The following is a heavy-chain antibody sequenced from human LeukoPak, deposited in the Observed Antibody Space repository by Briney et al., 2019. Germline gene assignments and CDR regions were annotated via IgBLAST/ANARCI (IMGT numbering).Heavy chain of an antibody. CDR2: IIPIFGTA. V-gene: IGHV1-69*05. CDR3: ARDRRDGYNIGAFDI. J-gene: IGHJ3*02. Sequence: SVKVSCKASGGTFSSYAISWVRQAPGQGLEWMGGIIPIFGTANYAQKLQGRVTMTTDTSTSTAYMELRSLRSDDTAVYYCARDRRDGYNIGAFDIWGQGTMVTVSS. CDR1: GGTFSSYA. D-gene: IGHD5-24*01.